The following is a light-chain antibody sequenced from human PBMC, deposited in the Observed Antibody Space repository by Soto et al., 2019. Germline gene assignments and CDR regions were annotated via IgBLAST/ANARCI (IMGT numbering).Light chain of an antibody. CDR2: KAS. V-gene: IGKV1-5*03. CDR1: QSISSW. CDR3: QQYNIYPWT. J-gene: IGKJ1*01. Sequence: DIQMTQSPSTLSASVGDRVTLTCRASQSISSWLAWFQQKPGKASNLLIYKASSLESGVPSRFSGSGSGTDFTLTISSLQPDDFATYYCQQYNIYPWTFGQGTKVDIK.